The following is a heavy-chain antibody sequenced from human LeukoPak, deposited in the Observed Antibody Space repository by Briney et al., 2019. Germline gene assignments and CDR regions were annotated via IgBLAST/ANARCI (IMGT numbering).Heavy chain of an antibody. Sequence: GGSLRLSCAASGFTFSSYWMTWVRQAPGKGLEWVANMRGDGSAIYYVDSVKGRFTISRDNAKNSLYLQMNSLRAEDTAIYYCARTTYLDFWGQGTLVTVSS. CDR2: MRGDGSAI. D-gene: IGHD4-17*01. J-gene: IGHJ4*02. V-gene: IGHV3-7*02. CDR3: ARTTYLDF. CDR1: GFTFSSYW.